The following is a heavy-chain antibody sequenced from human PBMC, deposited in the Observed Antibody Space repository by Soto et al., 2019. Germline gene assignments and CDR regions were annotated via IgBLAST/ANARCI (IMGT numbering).Heavy chain of an antibody. V-gene: IGHV1-69*13. J-gene: IGHJ3*02. D-gene: IGHD3-16*02. CDR2: IIPIFGTA. Sequence: SVKVSCKASGGTFSSYAISWVRQAPGQGLEWMGGIIPIFGTANYAQKFQGRVTITADESTSTAYMELSSLRSEDTAVYYCARTYYDYVWGSYRHYAFDIWGQGTMVT. CDR1: GGTFSSYA. CDR3: ARTYYDYVWGSYRHYAFDI.